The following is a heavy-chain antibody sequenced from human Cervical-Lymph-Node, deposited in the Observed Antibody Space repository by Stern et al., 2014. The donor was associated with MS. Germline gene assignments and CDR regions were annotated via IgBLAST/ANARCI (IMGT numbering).Heavy chain of an antibody. J-gene: IGHJ6*02. Sequence: VQLVESGAELKKPGASVKVSCKASGYTFTRDAMNWVRQAPGQGLEWMGWINTNTGNQSYAKGFTGRFVFPLDTSVSTAYLQISSLKAEDTAVYYCARDRRVSGGMDVWGQGTPVTVSS. CDR3: ARDRRVSGGMDV. V-gene: IGHV7-4-1*02. D-gene: IGHD3-10*01. CDR2: INTNTGNQ. CDR1: GYTFTRDA.